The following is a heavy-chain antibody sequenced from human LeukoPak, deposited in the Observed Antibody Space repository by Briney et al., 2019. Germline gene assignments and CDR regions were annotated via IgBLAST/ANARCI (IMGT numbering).Heavy chain of an antibody. J-gene: IGHJ5*02. CDR1: GFTFSSYA. D-gene: IGHD5-24*01. CDR2: ISYDGSNK. Sequence: GRSLRLSCAASGFTFSSYAMHWVRQAPGKGLEWVAVISYDGSNKYYADSVKGRFTISRGNSKNTLYLQMNSLRAEDTAVYYCARGDNWEWLQYTNNWFDPWGQGTLVTVSS. CDR3: ARGDNWEWLQYTNNWFDP. V-gene: IGHV3-30*04.